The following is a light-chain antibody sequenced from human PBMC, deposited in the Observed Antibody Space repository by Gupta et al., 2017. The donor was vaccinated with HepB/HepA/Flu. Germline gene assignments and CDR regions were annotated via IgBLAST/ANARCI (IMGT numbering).Light chain of an antibody. J-gene: IGLJ2*01. V-gene: IGLV3-19*01. CDR3: NSRDSSGDHP. CDR1: SLRSYY. Sequence: SSELTQDPAVSVALGQTVRITCQGNSLRSYYASWYQQKPGQAPGLVIYGRNNRPSGIPGRFSGSRSGNTASLTITGAQAEDEGDYYCNSRDSSGDHPFGGGTKLTGL. CDR2: GRN.